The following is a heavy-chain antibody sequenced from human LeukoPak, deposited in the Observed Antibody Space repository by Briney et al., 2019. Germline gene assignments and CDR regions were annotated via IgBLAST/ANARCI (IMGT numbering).Heavy chain of an antibody. Sequence: SETLSLTCTVSGDSISNYYWSWIRQPAGKGLEWIGRMFTGGSSNYDPSLKSRVTLSLDTSKNQFSLKLTSVTAADTAVYFCASARRFGGTFSFDFWGQGTMVSASS. CDR3: ASARRFGGTFSFDF. J-gene: IGHJ3*01. CDR2: MFTGGSS. CDR1: GDSISNYY. V-gene: IGHV4-4*07. D-gene: IGHD3-16*01.